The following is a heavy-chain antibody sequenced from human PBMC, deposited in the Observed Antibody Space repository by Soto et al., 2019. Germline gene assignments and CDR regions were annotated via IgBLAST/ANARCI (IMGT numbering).Heavy chain of an antibody. V-gene: IGHV3-11*01. CDR3: AREERAAAPLTPYYYYGMDV. J-gene: IGHJ6*02. CDR2: ISSSGSTI. D-gene: IGHD6-13*01. Sequence: QVQLVESGGGLVKPGGSLRLSCAASGFTFSDYYMSWLRQAPGKGLEWVSYISSSGSTIYYADSVKGRFTISRDNAKNSLYLQMNSLRAEDTAVYYCAREERAAAPLTPYYYYGMDVWGQGTTVTVSS. CDR1: GFTFSDYY.